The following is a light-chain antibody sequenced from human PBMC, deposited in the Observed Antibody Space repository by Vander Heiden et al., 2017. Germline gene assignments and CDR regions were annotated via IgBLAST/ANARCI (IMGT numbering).Light chain of an antibody. CDR2: DAS. J-gene: IGKJ4*01. Sequence: EIVLTQYPATPSLSPGERATLPCRASQSVSSYLAWYQQKPGQAPRLLIYDASNRATGIPARFSGSGSGTDFTLTISSLEPEDFAVYYCQQRSNWPLTFGGGTKVEIK. V-gene: IGKV3-11*01. CDR3: QQRSNWPLT. CDR1: QSVSSY.